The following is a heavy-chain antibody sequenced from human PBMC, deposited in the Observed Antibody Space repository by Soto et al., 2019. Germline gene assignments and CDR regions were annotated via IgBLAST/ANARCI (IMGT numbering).Heavy chain of an antibody. Sequence: QVQLVQSGAEVKKPGSSVKVSCKASGGTFSSYAISWVRQAPGQGLEWMGGIIPIFGTANYAQKFQGRVTITADESTITAYMELSRLRSEDTAVYYCARDMRASTIFGVVNDWFDPWGQGTLVTVSS. J-gene: IGHJ5*02. CDR3: ARDMRASTIFGVVNDWFDP. D-gene: IGHD3-3*01. CDR2: IIPIFGTA. V-gene: IGHV1-69*01. CDR1: GGTFSSYA.